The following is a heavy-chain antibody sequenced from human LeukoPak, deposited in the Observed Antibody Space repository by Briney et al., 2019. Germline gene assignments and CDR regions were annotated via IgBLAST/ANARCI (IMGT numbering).Heavy chain of an antibody. CDR3: AREVTAYYYYGMDV. J-gene: IGHJ6*02. V-gene: IGHV3-74*01. Sequence: GGSLRLSCAASGFTFSNYWMHWVRQAPGKGLVWVSRIYTDGSRISYAYSVKGRFTISRDNTKNTLFLQMNSLRAEDTAVYYCAREVTAYYYYGMDVWGQGTTVTVSS. D-gene: IGHD2-21*02. CDR2: IYTDGSRI. CDR1: GFTFSNYW.